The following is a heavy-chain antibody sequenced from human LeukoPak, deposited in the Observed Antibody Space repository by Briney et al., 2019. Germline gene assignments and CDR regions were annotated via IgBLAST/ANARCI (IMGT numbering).Heavy chain of an antibody. V-gene: IGHV4-34*01. CDR1: GGSFSGYF. Sequence: SETLSLTCAVYGGSFSGYFWTWIRQPPGKGLEWIAEINHSGSTNYNPSLRSRVTISVDTSKNQFSLNLRSVTAADTAMYYCARFSSGCSTSSCYLTYWGQGTLVTVS. D-gene: IGHD2-2*01. J-gene: IGHJ4*02. CDR2: INHSGST. CDR3: ARFSSGCSTSSCYLTY.